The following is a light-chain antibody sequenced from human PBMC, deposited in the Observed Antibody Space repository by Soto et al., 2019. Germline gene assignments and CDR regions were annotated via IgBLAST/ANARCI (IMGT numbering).Light chain of an antibody. Sequence: QSVLTQPPSLSGAPGQRVTISCTGSSSDIGAGSEVPWYQQLPGTAPKLLIFGSTNRPSGVPDRFSGSKSATSASLPITGLHAEDEADYYCQSYDNGLSPYVFGTGTKVTVL. V-gene: IGLV1-40*01. CDR1: SSDIGAGSE. CDR3: QSYDNGLSPYV. CDR2: GST. J-gene: IGLJ1*01.